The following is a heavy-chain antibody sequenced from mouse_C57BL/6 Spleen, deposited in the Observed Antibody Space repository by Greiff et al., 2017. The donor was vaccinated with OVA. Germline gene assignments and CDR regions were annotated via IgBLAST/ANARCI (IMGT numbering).Heavy chain of an antibody. D-gene: IGHD2-1*01. CDR2: IYPSDSET. Sequence: QVQLQQPGAELVRPGSSVKLSCKASGYTFTSYWMDWVKQRPGQGLEWIGNIYPSDSETHYNQKFKDKATLTVDKSSSTAYMQLSSLTSEDSAVYYCARGDYGNRFAYWGQGTLVTVSA. V-gene: IGHV1-61*01. J-gene: IGHJ3*01. CDR3: ARGDYGNRFAY. CDR1: GYTFTSYW.